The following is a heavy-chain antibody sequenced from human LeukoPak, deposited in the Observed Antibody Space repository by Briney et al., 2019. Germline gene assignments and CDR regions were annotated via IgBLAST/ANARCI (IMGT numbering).Heavy chain of an antibody. Sequence: GGSLRLSCAASGFTFSNYGMHWVRQAPGKGLEWVAVIPYDGSNTYYADSVKGRFTISRDNSKNTLYLQMNSLRAEDTAVYYCAKNTKPTLVTPDFWGHGTLVTVSS. CDR3: AKNTKPTLVTPDF. J-gene: IGHJ4*01. CDR2: IPYDGSNT. D-gene: IGHD4-23*01. CDR1: GFTFSNYG. V-gene: IGHV3-30*18.